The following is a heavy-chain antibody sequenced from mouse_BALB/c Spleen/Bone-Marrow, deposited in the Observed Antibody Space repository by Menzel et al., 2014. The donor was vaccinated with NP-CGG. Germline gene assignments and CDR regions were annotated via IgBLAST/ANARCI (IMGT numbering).Heavy chain of an antibody. Sequence: QVQLQQSGAELVRPGSSVKISCKASGYAFSSYWMNWVRQRPGLGLEWIGQIYPGDGDTNYNGNFKDKATLTVDRSSSTAFMQLSSLTSEDSAVCFCARWYRDPHFAMDYWGPGTSVTVSS. CDR2: IYPGDGDT. CDR1: GYAFSSYW. CDR3: ARWYRDPHFAMDY. J-gene: IGHJ4*01. D-gene: IGHD2-14*01. V-gene: IGHV1-80*01.